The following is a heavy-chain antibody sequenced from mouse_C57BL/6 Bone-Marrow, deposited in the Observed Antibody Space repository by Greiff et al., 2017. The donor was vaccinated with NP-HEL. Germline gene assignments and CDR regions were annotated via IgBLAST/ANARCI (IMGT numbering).Heavy chain of an antibody. J-gene: IGHJ2*01. CDR1: GYTFTSYW. CDR3: ARSANWDRGYYFDY. Sequence: QVQLQQPGAELVKPGASVKMSCKASGYTFTSYWITWVKQRPGQGLEWIGEIYPGSGSTNYNEKFKSKATLTVDTSSSTAYMQLSSLTSEDSAVYYCARSANWDRGYYFDYWGQGTTLTVSS. D-gene: IGHD4-1*01. CDR2: IYPGSGST. V-gene: IGHV1-55*01.